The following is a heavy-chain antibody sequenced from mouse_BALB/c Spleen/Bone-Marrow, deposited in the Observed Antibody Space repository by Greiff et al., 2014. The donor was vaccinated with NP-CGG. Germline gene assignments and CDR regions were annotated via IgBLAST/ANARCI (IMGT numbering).Heavy chain of an antibody. Sequence: EVNVVESGGDLVKPGGSLKLSCAASGFTFSSYGMSWVRQTPEKRLEWVATISGGGSYIYYADNVKGRFIISRDNAKNNLYLQVSSLRSEDTALYYCAREGYDYDWFADWGQGTLVTVSA. V-gene: IGHV5-9-2*01. CDR1: GFTFSSYG. CDR3: AREGYDYDWFAD. D-gene: IGHD2-4*01. J-gene: IGHJ3*01. CDR2: ISGGGSYI.